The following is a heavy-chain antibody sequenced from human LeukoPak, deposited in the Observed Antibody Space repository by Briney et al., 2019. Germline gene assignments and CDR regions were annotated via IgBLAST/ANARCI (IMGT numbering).Heavy chain of an antibody. CDR1: GFSLSSYA. Sequence: GGSLRLSCAASGFSLSSYAMHWVRQAPGKGVDWVAIISYDGTKEYYGDSVKGRFTISRDNSKNTVYLQMNSLRAEDTAVYYCARGGHIVVVTSGVLAEYFQHWGQGTLVTVSS. D-gene: IGHD2-21*02. V-gene: IGHV3-30-3*01. CDR2: ISYDGTKE. J-gene: IGHJ1*01. CDR3: ARGGHIVVVTSGVLAEYFQH.